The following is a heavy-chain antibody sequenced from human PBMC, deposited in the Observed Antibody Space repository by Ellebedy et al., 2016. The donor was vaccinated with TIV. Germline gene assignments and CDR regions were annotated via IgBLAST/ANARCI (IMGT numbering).Heavy chain of an antibody. CDR3: SIHYGDNSF. CDR1: GFTFSSYW. V-gene: IGHV3-15*01. Sequence: ETLSLTCAASGFTFSSYWMSWVRQAPGKGPEWVGHIKSRTAGGTPEYVAPVKGRFTISRDDSRSTLYLQMSSLETEDTAVYYCSIHYGDNSFWGPGALVTVSS. J-gene: IGHJ4*02. D-gene: IGHD4-17*01. CDR2: IKSRTAGGTP.